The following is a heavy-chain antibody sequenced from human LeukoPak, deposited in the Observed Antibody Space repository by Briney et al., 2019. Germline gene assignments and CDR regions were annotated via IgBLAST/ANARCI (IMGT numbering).Heavy chain of an antibody. Sequence: GGSLRLSCAASGFTFSGSAMHWVRQASGKGLEWVGRIRSKANSYATAYAASVKGRFTISRDDSKNTAYPQMNSLKTEDTAVYYCTRAYCSGGSCYYYYGMDVWGKGTTVTVSS. D-gene: IGHD2-15*01. J-gene: IGHJ6*04. CDR1: GFTFSGSA. CDR3: TRAYCSGGSCYYYYGMDV. V-gene: IGHV3-73*01. CDR2: IRSKANSYAT.